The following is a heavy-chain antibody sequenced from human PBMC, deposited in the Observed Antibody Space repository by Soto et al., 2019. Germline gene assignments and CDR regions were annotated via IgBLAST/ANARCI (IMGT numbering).Heavy chain of an antibody. CDR2: IKSKTDGGTT. V-gene: IGHV3-15*07. CDR1: GLTFSNAW. J-gene: IGHJ4*02. D-gene: IGHD3-3*01. CDR3: TTDLENYDFWSGYLAFDY. Sequence: GGSLRLSCAASGLTFSNAWMNWVRQAPGKGLEWVGRIKSKTDGGTTDYAAPVKGRFTISRDDSKNTLYLQMNSLKTEDTAVYYCTTDLENYDFWSGYLAFDYWGQGTLVTVSS.